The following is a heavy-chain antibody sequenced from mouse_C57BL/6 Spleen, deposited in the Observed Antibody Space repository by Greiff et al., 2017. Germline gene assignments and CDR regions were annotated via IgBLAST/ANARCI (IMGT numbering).Heavy chain of an antibody. Sequence: EVQLQQSGAELVRPGASVKLSCTASGFNIKDAYMHWVKQRPEQGLEWIGWIDPENGDTEYASKFQGKATITADTSSNTAYLQLSSLTSEDTAVYYCTDYYGSSGAYGGQGTLVTVSA. D-gene: IGHD1-1*01. CDR2: IDPENGDT. J-gene: IGHJ3*01. CDR1: GFNIKDAY. V-gene: IGHV14-4*01. CDR3: TDYYGSSGAY.